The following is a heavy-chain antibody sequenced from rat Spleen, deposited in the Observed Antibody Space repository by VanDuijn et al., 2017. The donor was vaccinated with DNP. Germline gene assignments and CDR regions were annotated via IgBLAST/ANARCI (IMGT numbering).Heavy chain of an antibody. J-gene: IGHJ2*01. CDR2: ISHDGSST. V-gene: IGHV5-7*01. CDR3: ARPDY. Sequence: EVQLVESGGGLVQPGRSLKLSCAASGFTFSDYNMAWVRQAPKKGLEWVATISHDGSSTNYRDSVKGRFTCSRDNAKSTLYLQIDSLRSEDTATYYCARPDYWGQGVMVTVSS. CDR1: GFTFSDYN.